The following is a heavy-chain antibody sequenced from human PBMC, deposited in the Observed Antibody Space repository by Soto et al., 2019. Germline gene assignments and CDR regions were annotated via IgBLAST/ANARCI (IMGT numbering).Heavy chain of an antibody. CDR3: ARDSWAYYYDSSGYYLN. CDR2: IKQDGSEK. Sequence: GGSLRLSCAASGFTFSSYWMSWVRQAPGKGLEWVANIKQDGSEKYYVDSVKGRFTISRDNAKNSLYLQMNSLRAEDTAVYYCARDSWAYYYDSSGYYLNWGQGTLVTVSS. J-gene: IGHJ4*02. D-gene: IGHD3-22*01. V-gene: IGHV3-7*01. CDR1: GFTFSSYW.